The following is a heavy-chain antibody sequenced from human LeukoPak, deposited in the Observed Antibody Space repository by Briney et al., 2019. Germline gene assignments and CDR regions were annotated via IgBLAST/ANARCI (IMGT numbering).Heavy chain of an antibody. CDR1: GFTFSDYY. V-gene: IGHV3-11*06. J-gene: IGHJ4*02. Sequence: GGSLRLSCAASGFTFSDYYMSWIRQAPGKGLEWVSYISGSSSSTNYADSVKGRFTISRDNAKNSLYLQMNSLRAEDTAVYYCARAGQFISARPITFDYWGQGSLVTVSS. CDR2: ISGSSSST. CDR3: ARAGQFISARPITFDY. D-gene: IGHD6-6*01.